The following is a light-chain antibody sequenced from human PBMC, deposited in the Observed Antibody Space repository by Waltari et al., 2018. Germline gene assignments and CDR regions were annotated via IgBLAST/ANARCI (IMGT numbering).Light chain of an antibody. CDR3: CSNVGSSVF. V-gene: IGLV2-23*01. Sequence: QSALTQPASVSGSPGQSITISCTGFNSNVGSYNLVSWYQKHPGKAPKLLIYEGNRRPRGVSNRVSGSKSDNTASLTLSGRQAEDEADYYCCSNVGSSVFFGGGTKLTVL. J-gene: IGLJ2*01. CDR2: EGN. CDR1: NSNVGSYNL.